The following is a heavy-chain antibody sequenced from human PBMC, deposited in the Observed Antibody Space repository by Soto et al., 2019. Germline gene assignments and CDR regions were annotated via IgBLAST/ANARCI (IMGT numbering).Heavy chain of an antibody. CDR1: GYTFTSYD. D-gene: IGHD3-9*01. V-gene: IGHV1-8*01. J-gene: IGHJ6*03. Sequence: ASVRVSCKASGYTFTSYDINWVRQATGQGLEWMGWMNPNSGNTGYAQKFQGRVTMTRNTSISTAYMELSSLRSEDTAVYYCARGPILRYFDWLSEGWDYNSHMDTWGKGNTLTISS. CDR3: ARGPILRYFDWLSEGWDYNSHMDT. CDR2: MNPNSGNT.